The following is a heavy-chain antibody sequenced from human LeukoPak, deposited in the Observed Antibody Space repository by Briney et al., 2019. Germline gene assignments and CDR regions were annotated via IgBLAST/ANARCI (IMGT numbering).Heavy chain of an antibody. J-gene: IGHJ3*02. D-gene: IGHD1-14*01. CDR2: ISGSGGST. V-gene: IGHV3-23*01. Sequence: GGSLRLSCAASGFTFSSYAMSWVRQAPGKGLEWVSAISGSGGSTYYADSVKGRFTISRDNSKNTLYLQMYSPRAEDTAVYYCAKVVRSYNHAFDMWGQGTMVTVSS. CDR3: AKVVRSYNHAFDM. CDR1: GFTFSSYA.